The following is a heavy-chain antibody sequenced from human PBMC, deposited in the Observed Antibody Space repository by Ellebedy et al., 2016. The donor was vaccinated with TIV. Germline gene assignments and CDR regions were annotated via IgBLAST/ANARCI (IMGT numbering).Heavy chain of an antibody. CDR3: ARDGGRGPLGDY. J-gene: IGHJ4*02. CDR2: ISSSSSYI. D-gene: IGHD3-16*01. CDR1: GFTFSSYS. Sequence: GESLKISXAASGFTFSSYSMNWVRQAPGKGLEWVSSISSSSSYIYYADSVKGRFTISRDSAKNSLYLQMNSLRAEDTAVYYCARDGGRGPLGDYWGQGTLVTVSS. V-gene: IGHV3-21*01.